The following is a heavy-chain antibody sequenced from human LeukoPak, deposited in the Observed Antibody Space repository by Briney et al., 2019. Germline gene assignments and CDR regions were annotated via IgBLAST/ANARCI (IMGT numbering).Heavy chain of an antibody. Sequence: SVKVSCKASGGTFSSYAISWVRQAPGQGLEWMGGIIPIFGTANYAQKFQGRVTITADESTSTAYMELSSLRSEDTAVYYCARGGDGYFDAFDIWGLGTMVTVSS. CDR1: GGTFSSYA. V-gene: IGHV1-69*13. D-gene: IGHD5-24*01. J-gene: IGHJ3*02. CDR3: ARGGDGYFDAFDI. CDR2: IIPIFGTA.